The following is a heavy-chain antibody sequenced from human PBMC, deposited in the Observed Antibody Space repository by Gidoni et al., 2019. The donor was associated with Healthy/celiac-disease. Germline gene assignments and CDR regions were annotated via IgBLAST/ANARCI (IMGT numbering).Heavy chain of an antibody. V-gene: IGHV4-34*01. CDR1: GGSFSGYY. CDR2: INHSGST. CDR3: ARGGRYYGSGWRRFDP. J-gene: IGHJ5*02. Sequence: QVQLQQWGAGLLKPSETLSLTCAVYGGSFSGYYWSWIRQPPGKGLEWIGEINHSGSTNYNPSLKSRVTISVDTSKNQFSLKLSSVTAADTAVYYCARGGRYYGSGWRRFDPWGQGTLVTVSS. D-gene: IGHD3-10*01.